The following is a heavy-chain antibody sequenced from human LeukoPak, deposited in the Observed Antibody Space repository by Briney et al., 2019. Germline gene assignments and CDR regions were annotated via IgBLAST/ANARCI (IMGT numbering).Heavy chain of an antibody. D-gene: IGHD1-14*01. Sequence: SETLSLTCSVSGGSITSYYWSWIRQPPGKGLEWIGHVSDGGRTNYSPSLRSRVSISVDTSKNQFSLKLNSVTAADTAVYSCARASTTFDDWGQGTLVTVSS. V-gene: IGHV4-59*01. CDR3: ARASTTFDD. CDR1: GGSITSYY. J-gene: IGHJ4*02. CDR2: VSDGGRT.